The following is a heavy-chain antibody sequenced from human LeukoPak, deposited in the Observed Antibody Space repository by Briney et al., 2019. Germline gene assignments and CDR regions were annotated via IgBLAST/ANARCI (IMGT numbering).Heavy chain of an antibody. CDR3: ARDRRIQLWLDY. CDR1: GYTFTGYY. J-gene: IGHJ4*02. D-gene: IGHD5-18*01. V-gene: IGHV1-2*02. CDR2: INPNSGGT. Sequence: ASVKVSCKASGYTFTGYYMHWVRQAPGQGLGWMGWINPNSGGTDYAQKFQGRVTMTRDTSISTAYMELSRLRSDDTAVYYCARDRRIQLWLDYWGQGTLVTVSS.